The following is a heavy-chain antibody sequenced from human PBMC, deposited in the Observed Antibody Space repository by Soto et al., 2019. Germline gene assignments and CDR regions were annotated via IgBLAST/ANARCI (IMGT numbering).Heavy chain of an antibody. Sequence: QVQLQEWGPGLVKPSETLSLTCSVSGVSISSYYWSWIRQPPGKGLEWIGSIYYTGSTNYNPSLKSRVTISVDTSKNQFSLKMNSVTAADTAMYDCATSSGWYYFAYWGQGTLVTVSS. CDR1: GVSISSYY. CDR2: IYYTGST. D-gene: IGHD6-19*01. J-gene: IGHJ4*02. CDR3: ATSSGWYYFAY. V-gene: IGHV4-59*13.